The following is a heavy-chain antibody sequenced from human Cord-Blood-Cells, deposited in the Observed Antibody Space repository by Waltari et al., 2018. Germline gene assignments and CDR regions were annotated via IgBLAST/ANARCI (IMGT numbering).Heavy chain of an antibody. CDR3: ARVRTNSGIYFDY. Sequence: QVQLQESGPGLVKPSETLSLTCAVSGYSISSGYYWGWIRQPPGKGLEWIGSIYHSGSTYYNPSLKSRVTISVDTSKNQFSLKLSSVTAADTAVYYCARVRTNSGIYFDYWGQGTLVTVSS. CDR2: IYHSGST. V-gene: IGHV4-38-2*01. J-gene: IGHJ4*02. CDR1: GYSISSGYY. D-gene: IGHD1-26*01.